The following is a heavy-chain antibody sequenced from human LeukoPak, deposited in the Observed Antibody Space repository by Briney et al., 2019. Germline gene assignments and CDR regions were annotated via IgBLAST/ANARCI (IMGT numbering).Heavy chain of an antibody. V-gene: IGHV3-23*01. J-gene: IGHJ4*02. CDR3: AKGHYDYVWGSYRCPVSFDY. CDR1: GFTFSSYA. CDR2: ISGSGGST. D-gene: IGHD3-16*02. Sequence: PGGSLRLSCAASGFTFSSYAMSWVRQAPGKGLEWVSAISGSGGSTYYADSVKGRFTISRDNSKNTLYLQTNSLRAEDTAVYYCAKGHYDYVWGSYRCPVSFDYWGQGTPVTVSS.